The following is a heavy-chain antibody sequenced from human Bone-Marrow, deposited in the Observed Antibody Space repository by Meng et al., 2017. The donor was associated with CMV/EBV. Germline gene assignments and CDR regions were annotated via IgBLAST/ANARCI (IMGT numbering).Heavy chain of an antibody. D-gene: IGHD3-10*01. V-gene: IGHV4-34*01. J-gene: IGHJ4*02. Sequence: YWSWIRQPPWKGLEWIGEINHSGSTNYNPSLKSRVTISVDTSKNQFSLKLSSVTAADTAVYYCARGRTKNAYYYGSGSYYRVPFDYWGQGTLVTVSS. CDR2: INHSGST. CDR1: Y. CDR3: ARGRTKNAYYYGSGSYYRVPFDY.